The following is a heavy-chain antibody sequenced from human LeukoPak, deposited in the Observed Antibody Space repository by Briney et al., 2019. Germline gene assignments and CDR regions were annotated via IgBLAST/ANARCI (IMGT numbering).Heavy chain of an antibody. CDR2: ISSSSSYI. D-gene: IGHD3-10*01. CDR1: GFTFSSYS. CDR3: ARGGVDYYGSGTYYLMYYFDY. J-gene: IGHJ4*02. Sequence: GGSLRLSCAASGFTFSSYSMNWVRQAPGKGLEWVSSISSSSSYIYSADSVKGRFTISRDDSHNTLYLQMNSLRAEDTAVYFCARGGVDYYGSGTYYLMYYFDYWGQGALVTVSS. V-gene: IGHV3-21*04.